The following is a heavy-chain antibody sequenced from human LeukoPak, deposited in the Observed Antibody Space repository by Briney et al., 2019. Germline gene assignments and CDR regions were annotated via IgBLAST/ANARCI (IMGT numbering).Heavy chain of an antibody. CDR3: ARGRTTADIVVVVAARLYYFDY. D-gene: IGHD2-15*01. CDR2: INNSKST. V-gene: IGHV4-34*04. J-gene: IGHJ4*02. Sequence: SENLSLTCAVYSGSCSGNDWSWNRKPPGNGLKWMGEINNSKSTNDNPSLKSRTTISVDTFSKHFSLQLSSVTDADTAVYYCARGRTTADIVVVVAARLYYFDYWGQGTLVHVSS. CDR1: SGSCSGND.